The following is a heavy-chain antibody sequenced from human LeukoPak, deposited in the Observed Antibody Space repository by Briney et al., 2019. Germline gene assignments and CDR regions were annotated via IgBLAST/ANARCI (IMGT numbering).Heavy chain of an antibody. CDR1: GFTFSTYT. CDR2: ISGNGGST. D-gene: IGHD6-19*01. Sequence: PGGSLRLSCAASGFTFSTYTIHWVRQAPGEGLEYVSAISGNGGSTYYANSVKGRFTISRDNSKNTLYLQMGSLRAEDMAVYYCARGVGFSTGWYYFDYWGQGTLVTVSS. J-gene: IGHJ4*02. CDR3: ARGVGFSTGWYYFDY. V-gene: IGHV3-64*01.